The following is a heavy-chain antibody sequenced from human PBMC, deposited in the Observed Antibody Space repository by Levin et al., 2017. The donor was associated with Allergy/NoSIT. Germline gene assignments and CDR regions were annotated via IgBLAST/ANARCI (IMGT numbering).Heavy chain of an antibody. CDR3: ARDIRMVAATRGAFDC. J-gene: IGHJ4*02. CDR2: INPNSGGT. Sequence: GESLKISCKASGYTFTGYYMHWVRQAPGQGLEWMGRINPNSGGTNYAQKFQGRVTMTRDTSISTAYMELSRLRSDDTAVYYCARDIRMVAATRGAFDCWGQGTLVTVSS. CDR1: GYTFTGYY. D-gene: IGHD2-15*01. V-gene: IGHV1-2*06.